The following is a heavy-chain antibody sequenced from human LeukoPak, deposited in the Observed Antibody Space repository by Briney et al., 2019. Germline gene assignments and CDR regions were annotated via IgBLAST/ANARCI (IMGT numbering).Heavy chain of an antibody. CDR3: GKDVPPPPREITPGD. J-gene: IGHJ4*02. V-gene: IGHV3-30*18. CDR1: GFIFSDYG. Sequence: GGSLRLSCVGSGFIFSDYGIHWVRQAPGMGLEWVGVISYVGRHKYYARSMRGRFTISRDNFQSSVFLQMDSLGVEDTAVYYCGKDVPPPPREITPGDWGQGTLVIV. CDR2: ISYVGRHK. D-gene: IGHD1-14*01.